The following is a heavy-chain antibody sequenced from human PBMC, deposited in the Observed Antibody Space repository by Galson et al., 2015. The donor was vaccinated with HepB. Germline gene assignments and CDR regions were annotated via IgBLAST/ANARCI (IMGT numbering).Heavy chain of an antibody. D-gene: IGHD3-10*01. CDR1: GYTLTAVW. Sequence: QSGEAAKKPGESLWISSKGTGYTLTAVWITWVRQIPGKGMEWMGRIDPSDSYTDYTPSFQAHATISADKSLTTAYLQWTSLNASDTAMYYCASRHSYFRSGTWYNVSDYWGQGTLVTVSS. V-gene: IGHV5-10-1*01. J-gene: IGHJ4*02. CDR2: IDPSDSYT. CDR3: ASRHSYFRSGTWYNVSDY.